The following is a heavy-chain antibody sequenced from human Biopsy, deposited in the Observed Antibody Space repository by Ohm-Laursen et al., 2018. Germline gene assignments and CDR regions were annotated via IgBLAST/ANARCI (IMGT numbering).Heavy chain of an antibody. CDR2: MWSDGINK. CDR3: AGDTRWSPYGMDV. CDR1: GFAFSYYG. J-gene: IGHJ6*02. D-gene: IGHD4-23*01. Sequence: SLRLSCAASGFAFSYYGLHWVRQAPGKGLQWVAVMWSDGINKNYADPVKGRFTVSRDNSNNVLYLQMSSLRDEDSAVYYCAGDTRWSPYGMDVWGQGTTVTVSS. V-gene: IGHV3-33*01.